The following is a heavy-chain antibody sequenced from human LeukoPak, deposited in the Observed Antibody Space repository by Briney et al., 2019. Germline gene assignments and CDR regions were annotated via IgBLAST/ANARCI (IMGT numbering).Heavy chain of an antibody. J-gene: IGHJ4*02. CDR3: ARGRIFDY. CDR2: INHSGST. D-gene: IGHD2-15*01. CDR1: GGSISSGDYY. Sequence: SQTLSLTCTVSGGSISSGDYYWSWIRQPPGKGLEWIGEINHSGSTNYNPSLKSRVTISVDTSKNQFSLKLSSVTAADTAVYYCARGRIFDYWGQGTLVTVSS. V-gene: IGHV4-30-4*01.